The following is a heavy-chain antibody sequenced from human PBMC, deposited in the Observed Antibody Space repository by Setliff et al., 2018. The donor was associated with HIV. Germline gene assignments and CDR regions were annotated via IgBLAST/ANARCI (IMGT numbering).Heavy chain of an antibody. V-gene: IGHV1-46*01. D-gene: IGHD2-15*01. Sequence: ASVKVSCKASGYTFTSYYMHWVRQAPGQGLEWMGIINPSGGSTSYAQKFQGRVTMPRDTSTSTVYMELSSLRFEDTAVYYCARAGVVVAATSYYYGMDVWGQGTTVTVSS. CDR2: INPSGGST. J-gene: IGHJ6*02. CDR3: ARAGVVVAATSYYYGMDV. CDR1: GYTFTSYY.